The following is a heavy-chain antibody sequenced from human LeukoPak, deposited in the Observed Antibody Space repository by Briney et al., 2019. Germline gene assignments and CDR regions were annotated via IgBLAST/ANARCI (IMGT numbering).Heavy chain of an antibody. CDR3: ARLPYRDGVAQDY. J-gene: IGHJ4*02. D-gene: IGHD3-16*02. Sequence: ASVTVSCKTSGYTFTRYYMQWVRQAPGHALEWMGIINAISGATDYAQKFQGRVTMPRDTSTSTVYMERSSLRSEDTAMYYCARLPYRDGVAQDYWGEGTLVTVSP. V-gene: IGHV1-46*01. CDR1: GYTFTRYY. CDR2: INAISGAT.